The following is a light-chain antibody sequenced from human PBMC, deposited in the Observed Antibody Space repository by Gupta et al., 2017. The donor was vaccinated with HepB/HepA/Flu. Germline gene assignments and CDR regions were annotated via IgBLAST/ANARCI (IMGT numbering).Light chain of an antibody. J-gene: IGKJ1*01. CDR3: QQYGSLTWT. CDR2: AVS. Sequence: EIVLTPSPGTLSLSPGERATLSCRASQSVSSSYLHWYQQKPGQAPRLIIYAVSSRATGIPDRFSGSGSGTDFTLTISRLEPEDLAVYYCQQYGSLTWTFGQGTKVEMK. V-gene: IGKV3-20*01. CDR1: QSVSSSY.